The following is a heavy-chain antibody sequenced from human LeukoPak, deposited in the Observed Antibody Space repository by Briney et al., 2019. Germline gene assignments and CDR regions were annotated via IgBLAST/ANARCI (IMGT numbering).Heavy chain of an antibody. CDR2: IYSGGST. CDR1: GFTVSSNY. CDR3: ARESGSGNRDFDY. V-gene: IGHV3-66*01. D-gene: IGHD3-10*01. Sequence: GGSLRLSCAASGFTVSSNYMNRVRQAPGKGLEWVSVIYSGGSTYYADSVKGRFTISRDNSKNTLYLQMNSLRVEDTAVYYCARESGSGNRDFDYWGQGTLVTVSS. J-gene: IGHJ4*02.